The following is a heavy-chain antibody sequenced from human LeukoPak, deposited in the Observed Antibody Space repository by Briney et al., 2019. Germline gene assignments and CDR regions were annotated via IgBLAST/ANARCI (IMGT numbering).Heavy chain of an antibody. D-gene: IGHD6-19*01. J-gene: IGHJ4*02. CDR3: ARDQPGIAVAGFLRRFDY. CDR2: ISSSSSYI. V-gene: IGHV3-21*01. Sequence: PGGSLRLSCAASGFTFSSYSMNWVRQAPGKGLEWVSSISSSSSYIYYADSVKGRFTISRDNAKNSLYLQMNSLRAEDTAVYYCARDQPGIAVAGFLRRFDYWGQGTLVTVSS. CDR1: GFTFSSYS.